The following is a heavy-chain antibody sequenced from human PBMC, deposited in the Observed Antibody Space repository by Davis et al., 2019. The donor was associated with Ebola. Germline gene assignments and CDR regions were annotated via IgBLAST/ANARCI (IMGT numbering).Heavy chain of an antibody. D-gene: IGHD3-3*01. Sequence: GESLKISCAASGFTVSSNYMSWVRQAPGKGLEWVSVIYSGGSTYYADSVKGRFTISRDNSKNSLYLQMNSLRAEDTAVYYCARVLPVFGVVGNYYYGMDVWGQGTTVTVSS. J-gene: IGHJ6*02. CDR3: ARVLPVFGVVGNYYYGMDV. CDR1: GFTVSSNY. CDR2: IYSGGST. V-gene: IGHV3-66*01.